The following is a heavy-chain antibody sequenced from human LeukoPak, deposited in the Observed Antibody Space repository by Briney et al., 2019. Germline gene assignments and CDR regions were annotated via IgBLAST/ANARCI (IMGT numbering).Heavy chain of an antibody. CDR3: ARARAMVLRAFDI. D-gene: IGHD5-18*01. V-gene: IGHV4-39*07. CDR1: GGSISSSGHY. Sequence: SETLSLTCTVSGGSISSSGHYWGWIRQPPGKGLEWIGTIYSSGSTYYNASLKSRVTMSVDMSKNQFSLKLTSVTAADTAVYYCARARAMVLRAFDIWGQGTMVTVSS. CDR2: IYSSGST. J-gene: IGHJ3*02.